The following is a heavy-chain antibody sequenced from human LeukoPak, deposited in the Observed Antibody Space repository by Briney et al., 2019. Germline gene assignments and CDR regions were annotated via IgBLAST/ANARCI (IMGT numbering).Heavy chain of an antibody. D-gene: IGHD5-18*01. J-gene: IGHJ5*02. CDR3: ASGGDSS. V-gene: IGHV3-30-3*01. Sequence: GGSLRLSCAASGFTFSSYAMHWVRQAPGKGLEWVAVISYDGSNKYYADSVKGRFTISRDNSNNTLYLQMNSLRAEDTAVYYCASGGDSSWGQGTLVTVSS. CDR2: ISYDGSNK. CDR1: GFTFSSYA.